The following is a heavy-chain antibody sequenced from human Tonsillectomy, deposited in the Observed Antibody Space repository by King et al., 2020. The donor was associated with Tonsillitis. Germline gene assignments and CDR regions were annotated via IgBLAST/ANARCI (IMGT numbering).Heavy chain of an antibody. CDR1: GGSITSNKW. V-gene: IGHV4-4*02. CDR3: ARVKVDTSCYDY. D-gene: IGHD2-2*01. Sequence: VQLQESGPGLVKPSGTLSLTCAVSGGSITSNKWWSWVRQSPGKGLEWIGEIYHGGSTNYDQSLKSRVTITVDKSKNQFSLRLISVTAADTAVYYCARVKVDTSCYDYWGQGTLVTVSS. J-gene: IGHJ4*02. CDR2: IYHGGST.